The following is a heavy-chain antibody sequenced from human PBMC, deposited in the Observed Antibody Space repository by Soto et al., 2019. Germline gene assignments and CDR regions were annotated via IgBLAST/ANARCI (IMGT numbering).Heavy chain of an antibody. CDR1: GGTFSSYP. D-gene: IGHD4-17*01. Sequence: QVQLVQSGAEVKKPGSSVKVSCKASGGTFSSYPISWVRQAPGQGLEWMGGTNGNLGTGNYAQKFRGRLTITTDISTNTAYMELSSLTSEDTAVYYCARRDSHGYFRYFDNWGQGTLVTVSS. CDR3: ARRDSHGYFRYFDN. V-gene: IGHV1-69*06. CDR2: TNGNLGTG. J-gene: IGHJ4*02.